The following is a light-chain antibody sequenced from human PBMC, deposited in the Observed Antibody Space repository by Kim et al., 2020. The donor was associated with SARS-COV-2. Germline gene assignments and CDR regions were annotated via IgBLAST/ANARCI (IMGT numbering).Light chain of an antibody. CDR3: AAWDDSLNGWV. Sequence: GPRVTVSGSGSSANVGSNTVNWFQQLPGAAPKLLIYNNNQRPSGVPDRFSGSKSGTSASLAISGLQSEDEADYYCAAWDDSLNGWVFGGGTQLTVL. CDR2: NNN. J-gene: IGLJ3*02. CDR1: SANVGSNT. V-gene: IGLV1-44*01.